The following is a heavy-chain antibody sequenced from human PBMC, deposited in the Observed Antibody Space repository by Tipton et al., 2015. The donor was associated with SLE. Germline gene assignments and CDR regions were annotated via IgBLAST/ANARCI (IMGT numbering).Heavy chain of an antibody. CDR1: GGSFSDYY. Sequence: TLSLTCAVYGGSFSDYYWSWIRQPPGKGLEWIGEINHSGSTNYNLSLKSRVTISVDTSKNQFSLKLSSVTAADTAVYYCAREPVYYYYYMDVWGKGTTVTVSS. CDR3: AREPVYYYYYMDV. J-gene: IGHJ6*03. V-gene: IGHV4-34*01. CDR2: INHSGST.